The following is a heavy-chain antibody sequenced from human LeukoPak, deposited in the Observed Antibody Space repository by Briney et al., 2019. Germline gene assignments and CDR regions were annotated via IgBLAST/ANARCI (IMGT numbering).Heavy chain of an antibody. CDR3: ARRSSGYIDAFDI. CDR2: IYPGDSDT. D-gene: IGHD3-22*01. J-gene: IGHJ3*02. CDR1: GYSFTSYW. Sequence: GESLKISCKGSGYSFTSYWIGWVRQMPGKGLEWMGIIYPGDSDTRYSPSFQGQVTISADKSISTAYLQWSSLKASDTAMHYRARRSSGYIDAFDIWGQGTMVTVSS. V-gene: IGHV5-51*01.